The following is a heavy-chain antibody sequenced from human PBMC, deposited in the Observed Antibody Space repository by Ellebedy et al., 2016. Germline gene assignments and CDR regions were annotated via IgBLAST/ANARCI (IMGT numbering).Heavy chain of an antibody. CDR1: GGSISSGGYS. Sequence: SETLSLTXAVSGGSISSGGYSWSWIRQPPGKGLEWIGYIYYSGSTYYNPSLKSRVTISVDTSKNQFSLKLSSVTAADTAVYYCARRAITMIVVAEIFDYWGQGTLVTVSS. CDR2: IYYSGST. CDR3: ARRAITMIVVAEIFDY. J-gene: IGHJ4*02. D-gene: IGHD3-22*01. V-gene: IGHV4-30-2*03.